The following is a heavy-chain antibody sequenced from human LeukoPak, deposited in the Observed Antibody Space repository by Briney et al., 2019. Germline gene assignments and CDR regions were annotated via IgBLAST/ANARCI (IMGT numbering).Heavy chain of an antibody. V-gene: IGHV1-18*01. CDR1: DYTFTNYG. Sequence: GASVKVSCKASDYTFTNYGISWVRQAPGQGLEWMGWISGYNGNTYYPQKLQGRVTMTTDTSTSTAYMELRSLRSDDTAVYYCARWSRGYYYDSSGYPGVYWGQGTLVTVSS. J-gene: IGHJ4*02. CDR3: ARWSRGYYYDSSGYPGVY. D-gene: IGHD3-22*01. CDR2: ISGYNGNT.